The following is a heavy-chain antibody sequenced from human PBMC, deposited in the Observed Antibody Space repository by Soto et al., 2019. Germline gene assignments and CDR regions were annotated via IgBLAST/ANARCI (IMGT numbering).Heavy chain of an antibody. CDR3: ARQGFGPLHGLVDV. J-gene: IGHJ6*02. CDR2: VHHSWGS. CDR1: GGSISSYY. D-gene: IGHD3-10*01. V-gene: IGHV4-59*08. Sequence: QVQLQESGPGLVKPSETLSLSCTVSGGSISSYYWSWFRQSPGKRMEWIGYVHHSWGSSYNPSLPSRVAISLDTSKSQFSLQVTSVTAPATAVYSCARQGFGPLHGLVDVWGQGTTVTVSS.